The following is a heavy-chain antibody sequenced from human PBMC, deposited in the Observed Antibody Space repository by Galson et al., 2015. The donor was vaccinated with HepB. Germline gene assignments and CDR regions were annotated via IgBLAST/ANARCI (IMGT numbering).Heavy chain of an antibody. CDR3: ARDKEWGPDY. Sequence: SLRLSCAASGFTFSTYTMNWVRQAPGKGLEWVSSISSSSTYIYYADSMKGRFTISRDNAKNSLYLQMNSLRAEDTAVYYCARDKEWGPDYWGQGILVTVSS. D-gene: IGHD1-26*01. J-gene: IGHJ4*02. CDR2: ISSSSTYI. V-gene: IGHV3-21*01. CDR1: GFTFSTYT.